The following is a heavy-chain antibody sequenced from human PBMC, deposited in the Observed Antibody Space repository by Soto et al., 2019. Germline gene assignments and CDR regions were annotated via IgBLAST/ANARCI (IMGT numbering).Heavy chain of an antibody. CDR2: IYSGGST. CDR1: GFTVSSNY. Sequence: EVQLVESGGGLVQPGGSLRLSCAASGFTVSSNYMRWVRQAPGKGLEWVSVIYSGGSTYYADSVKGRFTISRDNSKNTLYLQMNSLRAEDTAVYYCARDLIYVDIVATIEYYGMDVWGQGTTVTVSS. V-gene: IGHV3-66*01. J-gene: IGHJ6*02. CDR3: ARDLIYVDIVATIEYYGMDV. D-gene: IGHD5-12*01.